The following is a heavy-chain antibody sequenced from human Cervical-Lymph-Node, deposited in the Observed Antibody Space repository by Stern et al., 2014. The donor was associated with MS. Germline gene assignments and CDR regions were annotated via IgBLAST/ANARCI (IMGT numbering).Heavy chain of an antibody. CDR2: IIPIFGTP. J-gene: IGHJ6*02. CDR3: ATVTTVTVGSLDV. V-gene: IGHV1-69*12. CDR1: GGTFSSQA. D-gene: IGHD4-17*01. Sequence: QVQLVQSGAEVKKPGSSVKVSCKVSGGTFSSQAIHWVRQAPGQGLEWVGGIIPIFGTPNYAPQVQDRVTITADGSTSTAYMDLSSLTSEDTAVYYCATVTTVTVGSLDVGGQGTTVTVS.